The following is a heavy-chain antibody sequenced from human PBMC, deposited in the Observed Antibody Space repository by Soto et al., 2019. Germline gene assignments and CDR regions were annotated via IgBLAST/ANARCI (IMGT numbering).Heavy chain of an antibody. J-gene: IGHJ4*02. D-gene: IGHD1-26*01. Sequence: PGESLKISCKGSGYSFASHWVAWVRQMPEKGLEWIGSIYAGDSDTKYSAAFRGHVTISADTSVSTAYLQWRSLEATDSAIYYCARYSASYWHYLDFWGQGTLVTVSS. CDR2: IYAGDSDT. V-gene: IGHV5-51*01. CDR1: GYSFASHW. CDR3: ARYSASYWHYLDF.